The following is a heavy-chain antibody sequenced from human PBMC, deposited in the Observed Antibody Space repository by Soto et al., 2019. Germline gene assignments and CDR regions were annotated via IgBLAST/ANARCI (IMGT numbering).Heavy chain of an antibody. CDR2: INAGNGNT. Sequence: ASVKVSCKASGYTFTSYAMHWVRQAPGQRLEWMGWINAGNGNTKYSQKFQGRVTITRDTSASTAYMELSSLRSEDTAVYYCARDLERSFRGGGDAFDIWGQGTMVTVSS. CDR3: ARDLERSFRGGGDAFDI. D-gene: IGHD3-10*01. V-gene: IGHV1-3*01. CDR1: GYTFTSYA. J-gene: IGHJ3*02.